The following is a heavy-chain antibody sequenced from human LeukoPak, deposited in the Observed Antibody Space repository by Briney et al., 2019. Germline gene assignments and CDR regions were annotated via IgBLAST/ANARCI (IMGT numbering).Heavy chain of an antibody. CDR1: GFTFSSYS. CDR3: ARRSEFGVLYYMDV. Sequence: GGSLRLSRAASGFTFSSYSMNWVRQAPGKGLEWVSYISGSSGTIYYADSVKGRFTISRDNAKNSLYLQMNSLRAEDTAVYYCARRSEFGVLYYMDVWGKGTTVTVSS. J-gene: IGHJ6*03. V-gene: IGHV3-48*01. CDR2: ISGSSGTI. D-gene: IGHD3-16*01.